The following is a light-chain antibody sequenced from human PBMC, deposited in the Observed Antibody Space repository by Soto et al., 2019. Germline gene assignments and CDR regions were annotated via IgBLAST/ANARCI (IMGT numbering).Light chain of an antibody. CDR2: EVS. J-gene: IGLJ2*01. CDR3: SSYTSDTPLV. CDR1: STDVGGYNY. V-gene: IGLV2-14*01. Sequence: QSALTQPASVSGSPGQSIAISCTGTSTDVGGYNYVSWYQQHPGKAPKLLIYEVSRRPSGVSDRFSGAKSGITASLTISGLQAEDEADYSCSSYTSDTPLVFGGGTKLPVL.